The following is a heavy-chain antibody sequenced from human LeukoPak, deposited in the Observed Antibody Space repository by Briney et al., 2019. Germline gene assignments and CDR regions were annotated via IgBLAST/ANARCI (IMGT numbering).Heavy chain of an antibody. Sequence: GGSLRLSCAASGFTFNSYGMHWVRQAPGKGLEWVAVIWYDGSNEYHADSVKGRFTISRDNSKNTLYLQMNSLRAEDTAVYYCAKELLRRGGAFDYWGQGTLVTVSS. V-gene: IGHV3-33*06. J-gene: IGHJ4*02. CDR3: AKELLRRGGAFDY. D-gene: IGHD5-12*01. CDR1: GFTFNSYG. CDR2: IWYDGSNE.